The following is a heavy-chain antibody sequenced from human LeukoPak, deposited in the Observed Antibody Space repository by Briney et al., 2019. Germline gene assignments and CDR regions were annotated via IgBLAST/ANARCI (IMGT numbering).Heavy chain of an antibody. D-gene: IGHD3-22*01. Sequence: PSETLSLTCTVSGGSISSSSYYWAWIRQPPGKGLEWIGSIYYSGSTYYNPSLKSRVTISVDTSKNQFSLKLSSVTAADTAVYYCARVTGYSRCCYWYFDVWGPGIPVTVSS. V-gene: IGHV4-39*07. J-gene: IGHJ2*01. CDR2: IYYSGST. CDR3: ARVTGYSRCCYWYFDV. CDR1: GGSISSSSYY.